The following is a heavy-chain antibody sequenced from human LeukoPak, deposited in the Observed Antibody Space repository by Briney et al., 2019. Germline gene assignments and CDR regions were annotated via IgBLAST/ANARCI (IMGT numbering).Heavy chain of an antibody. CDR1: GFSFSRHD. J-gene: IGHJ2*01. CDR3: AREISDPGRWYFDI. CDR2: IGTDGGT. V-gene: IGHV3-13*01. Sequence: GWSLRLSCAASGFSFSRHDMHGVRQATGKGLEWVSAIGTDGGTYYRDSVKGRLTISRENAEKFLFLQMHSLRAGDTGVYYCAREISDPGRWYFDIWGRGTLVTVSS.